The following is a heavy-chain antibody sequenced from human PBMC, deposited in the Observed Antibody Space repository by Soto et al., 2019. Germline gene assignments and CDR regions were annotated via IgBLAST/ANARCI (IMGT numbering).Heavy chain of an antibody. CDR2: ISGSGGST. CDR3: AKGFYDFWSGYYAKRHYYGMDV. J-gene: IGHJ6*02. Sequence: GGSLRLSCAASGFTFSSYAMSWVRQAPGKGLEWVSAISGSGGSTYYADSVKGRFTISRDNSKNTLYLQMNSLRAEDTAVYYCAKGFYDFWSGYYAKRHYYGMDVWGQGTTVTVSS. V-gene: IGHV3-23*01. D-gene: IGHD3-3*01. CDR1: GFTFSSYA.